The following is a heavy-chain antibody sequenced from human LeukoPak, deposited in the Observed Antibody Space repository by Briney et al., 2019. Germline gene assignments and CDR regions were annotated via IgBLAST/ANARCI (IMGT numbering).Heavy chain of an antibody. CDR2: IYYSGST. J-gene: IGHJ3*02. CDR3: GGGGSYFGAFDI. D-gene: IGHD1-26*01. V-gene: IGHV4-30-4*08. Sequence: SETLSLTCTVSGGSISSGGYYWSWIRQPPGKGLEWIGYIYYSGSTYYNPSLKSRVTISVDTSKNQFSLKLSSVTAADTAVYYCGGGGSYFGAFDIWGQGTMVTVSS. CDR1: GGSISSGGYY.